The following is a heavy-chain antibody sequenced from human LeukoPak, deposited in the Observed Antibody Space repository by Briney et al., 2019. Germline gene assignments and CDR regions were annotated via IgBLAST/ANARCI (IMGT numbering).Heavy chain of an antibody. J-gene: IGHJ1*01. V-gene: IGHV3-9*01. CDR1: GFTFDDYA. D-gene: IGHD3-10*01. Sequence: PGGSLRLSCAASGFTFDDYAMHWVRQAPGKGLEWVSGISWNSGSIGYADSVKGRFTISRDNAKNTLYLQMNSLRAEDTAVYYCARDHSLMVRGDTSWGQGTLVTVSS. CDR2: ISWNSGSI. CDR3: ARDHSLMVRGDTS.